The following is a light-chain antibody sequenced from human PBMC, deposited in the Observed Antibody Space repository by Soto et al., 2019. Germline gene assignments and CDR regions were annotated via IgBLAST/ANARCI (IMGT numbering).Light chain of an antibody. CDR3: QQTFRPPYT. CDR2: VAS. V-gene: IGKV1-39*01. J-gene: IGKJ2*01. CDR1: QSISNS. Sequence: DIQMTQSLSSLSASVGDRVTITCRASQSISNSLSWYQQKPGKAPNFLIYVASTLQSGVPSRFSGSGSGTHFTLTISSLQPEDVATYYCQQTFRPPYTVGQGTKLEIK.